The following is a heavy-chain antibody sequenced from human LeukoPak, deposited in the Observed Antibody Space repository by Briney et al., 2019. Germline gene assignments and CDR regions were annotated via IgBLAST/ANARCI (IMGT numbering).Heavy chain of an antibody. CDR2: IYYSGRT. CDR1: GGSISSSSDY. CDR3: ARHMDYDSSGSSYYHYGMDV. J-gene: IGHJ6*02. D-gene: IGHD3-22*01. V-gene: IGHV4-39*01. Sequence: PSETLSLTCTVSGGSISSSSDYWGWIRQPPGKGLEWIGSIYYSGRTYNNPSLKSRVTISVDTSKNQFSLKLSSVTAADTAVYYCARHMDYDSSGSSYYHYGMDVWGQGTTVTVSS.